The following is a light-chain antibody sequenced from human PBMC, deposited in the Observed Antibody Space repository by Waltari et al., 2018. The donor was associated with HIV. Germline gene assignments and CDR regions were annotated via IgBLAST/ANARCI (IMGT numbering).Light chain of an antibody. Sequence: QSVLTQPPSASGTPGQRVTISCSGSSSNIGSGSVCWSQQLPGMAPKPLIHRNNQRPSGVPAMFAGSKSDTSASLAISGLRSEDEADYYCAVWDGSLSDYVFGSGTQVTVL. CDR3: AVWDGSLSDYV. CDR1: SSNIGSGS. CDR2: RNN. V-gene: IGLV1-47*01. J-gene: IGLJ1*01.